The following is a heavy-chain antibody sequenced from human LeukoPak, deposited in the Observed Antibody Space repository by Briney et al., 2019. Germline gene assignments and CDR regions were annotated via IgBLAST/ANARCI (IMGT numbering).Heavy chain of an antibody. J-gene: IGHJ4*02. CDR2: ITSDGSST. D-gene: IGHD6-19*01. V-gene: IGHV3-74*01. CDR1: GFTFSSYW. CDR3: ARDDNEIVENKYSSGFDY. Sequence: GGSLRLSCAASGFTFSSYWTHWVRQVPGKGLVWVSHITSDGSSTGYADSVKGRFTISRDNAKNTLYLQMNSLRAEDTAVYYCARDDNEIVENKYSSGFDYWGQGTLVTVSS.